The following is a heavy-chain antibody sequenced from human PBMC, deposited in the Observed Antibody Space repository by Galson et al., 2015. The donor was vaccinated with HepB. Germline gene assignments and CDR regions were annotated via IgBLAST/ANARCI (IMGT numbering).Heavy chain of an antibody. CDR3: ARYGDYGTTLSY. D-gene: IGHD4-17*01. Sequence: SVKVSCKASGYTFTRYGISWVRQAPGQGLEWMGWISGYNGNTNQAQKLQGRVTMTTDTSTSTAYMELRSLRSDDTAVYYCARYGDYGTTLSYWGQGTLVTVSS. CDR2: ISGYNGNT. V-gene: IGHV1-18*01. CDR1: GYTFTRYG. J-gene: IGHJ4*02.